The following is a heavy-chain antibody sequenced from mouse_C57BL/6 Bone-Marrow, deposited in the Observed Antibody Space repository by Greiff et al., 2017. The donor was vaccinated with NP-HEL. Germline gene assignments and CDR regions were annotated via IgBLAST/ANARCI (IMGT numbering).Heavy chain of an antibody. CDR3: ARGRDGYYLDY. CDR1: GYSITSGYD. J-gene: IGHJ2*01. V-gene: IGHV3-1*01. Sequence: VQLQQSGPGMVKPSQSLSLTCTVTGYSITSGYDWHWIRHFPGNKLEWMGYISYSGSTNYNPSLKSRISITHDTSKNHFFLKLNSVTTEDTATYYCARGRDGYYLDYWGQGTTLTVSS. D-gene: IGHD2-3*01. CDR2: ISYSGST.